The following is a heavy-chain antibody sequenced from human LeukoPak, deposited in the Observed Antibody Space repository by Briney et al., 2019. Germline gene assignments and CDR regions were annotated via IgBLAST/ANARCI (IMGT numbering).Heavy chain of an antibody. CDR2: ISYDGSNK. J-gene: IGHJ4*02. Sequence: GRSLRLSCAASGFTFSSYAIHWVRQAPGKGLEWVAVISYDGSNKYYADSVKGRFTISRDNSKNTLYLQKNSLRAEDTAVYYCARDGGAMIVVVMFDYWGQGTLVTVSS. CDR1: GFTFSSYA. CDR3: ARDGGAMIVVVMFDY. D-gene: IGHD3-22*01. V-gene: IGHV3-30-3*01.